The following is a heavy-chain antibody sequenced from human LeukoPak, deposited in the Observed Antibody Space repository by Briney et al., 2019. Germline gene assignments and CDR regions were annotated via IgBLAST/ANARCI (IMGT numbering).Heavy chain of an antibody. D-gene: IGHD3-10*01. J-gene: IGHJ4*02. CDR1: GFTFSSYW. Sequence: GGSLRLSCAASGFTFSSYWMHWVRQAPGKGLEWVANINQDGSEKYYVDSVRGRFTISRDNAENSLYLQMNSLRAEDTAVYHCVRAIGANVSYWGQGTLVTVSS. CDR3: VRAIGANVSY. V-gene: IGHV3-7*03. CDR2: INQDGSEK.